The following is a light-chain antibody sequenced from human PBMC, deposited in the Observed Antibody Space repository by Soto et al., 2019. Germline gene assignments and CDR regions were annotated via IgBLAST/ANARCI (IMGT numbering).Light chain of an antibody. CDR2: DVS. V-gene: IGLV2-14*01. CDR1: SSDVGGYNY. J-gene: IGLJ1*01. CDR3: SSYTSSSTFYV. Sequence: QSVLTQPAFVSGSPGQSITISCTGTSSDVGGYNYVSWYQQHPGTAPKLMIYDVSNRPSGVSNRFSGSKSGNTASLTISGLQAQDEADYYCSSYTSSSTFYVFGTGTKVTVL.